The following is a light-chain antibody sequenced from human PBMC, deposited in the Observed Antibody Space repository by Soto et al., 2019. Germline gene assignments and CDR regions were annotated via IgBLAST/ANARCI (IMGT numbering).Light chain of an antibody. V-gene: IGLV2-8*01. CDR3: SSYGGAHTVV. Sequence: QSALTQPPSASGSPGQSVTISCTGTSNDVGGDNYVSWYQQHPGKAPKLMIHEVSKRPSGVPDRFSGSKSGNTASLTVSGLLTEDEADYYCSSYGGAHTVVFGGGTKLTVL. J-gene: IGLJ2*01. CDR1: SNDVGGDNY. CDR2: EVS.